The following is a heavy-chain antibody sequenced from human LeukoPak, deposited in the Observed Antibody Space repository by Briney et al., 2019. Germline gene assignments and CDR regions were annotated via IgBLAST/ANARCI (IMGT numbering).Heavy chain of an antibody. CDR2: ISYAGSNK. J-gene: IGHJ4*02. Sequence: PGGSLRLSCAASGFTFSSYAMHWVRQAPGKGLEWVAVISYAGSNKYYADSVKGRFTISRDNSKNTLYLQMNSLRGEDTAVYYCARDPQGGYYFDYWGQGTLVTVSS. V-gene: IGHV3-30-3*01. CDR3: ARDPQGGYYFDY. D-gene: IGHD2-15*01. CDR1: GFTFSSYA.